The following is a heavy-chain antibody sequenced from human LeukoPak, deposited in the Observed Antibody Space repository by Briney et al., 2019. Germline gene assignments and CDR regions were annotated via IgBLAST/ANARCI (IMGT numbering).Heavy chain of an antibody. J-gene: IGHJ4*02. V-gene: IGHV4-59*10. CDR3: ARGGEYFDY. CDR2: IYTTGST. Sequence: PSETLSLTCAVYGGSFSGYYWSWIRQPAGKGLDWIGRIYTTGSTNYNPSLKSRVTISVDTSKNQFSLKVSSVTAADTAVYYCARGGEYFDYWGQGTLVTVSS. CDR1: GGSFSGYY. D-gene: IGHD3-10*01.